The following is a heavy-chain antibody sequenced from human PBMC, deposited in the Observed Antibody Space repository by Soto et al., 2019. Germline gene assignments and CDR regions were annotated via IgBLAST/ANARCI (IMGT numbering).Heavy chain of an antibody. CDR1: GGSFSGYY. V-gene: IGHV4-34*01. J-gene: IGHJ4*02. D-gene: IGHD3-22*01. CDR2: INHSGST. Sequence: SETLSLTCAVYGGSFSGYYWSWIRQPPGKGLEWIGEINHSGSTNYNPSLKSRVTISVDKSKNQFSLKLSSVTAADTAVYYCARLTPYYDSSGYYYFDYWGQGTLVTVSS. CDR3: ARLTPYYDSSGYYYFDY.